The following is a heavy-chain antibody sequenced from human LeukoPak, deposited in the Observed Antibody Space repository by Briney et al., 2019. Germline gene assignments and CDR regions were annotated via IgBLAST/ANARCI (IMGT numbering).Heavy chain of an antibody. CDR3: ARDRVVVAAIDY. CDR1: GFTFSSYS. D-gene: IGHD2-15*01. J-gene: IGHJ4*02. Sequence: GGSLRLSCAASGFTFSSYSMNWVRQAPGQGLEWVSSISSSSSYIYYADSVKGRFTISRDNAKNSLYLQMNSLRAEDTAVYYCARDRVVVAAIDYWGQGTLVTVSS. V-gene: IGHV3-21*01. CDR2: ISSSSSYI.